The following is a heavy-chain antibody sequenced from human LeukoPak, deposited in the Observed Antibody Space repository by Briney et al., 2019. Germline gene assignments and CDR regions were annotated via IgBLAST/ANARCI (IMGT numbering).Heavy chain of an antibody. CDR2: INPNSGGT. J-gene: IGHJ4*02. CDR3: ARDGIAVAELDY. CDR1: GYTFTSYG. Sequence: ASVKVSCKASGYTFTSYGISWVRQAPRQGLEWMGWINPNSGGTNYAQKFQGRVTMTRDTSISTAYMELSRLRSDDTAVYYCARDGIAVAELDYWGQGTLVTVSS. D-gene: IGHD6-19*01. V-gene: IGHV1-2*02.